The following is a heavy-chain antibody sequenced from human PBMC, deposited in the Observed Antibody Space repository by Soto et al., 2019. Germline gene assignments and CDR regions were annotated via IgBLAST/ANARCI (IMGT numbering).Heavy chain of an antibody. CDR2: VSSSAGST. J-gene: IGHJ4*02. CDR3: AKYDFWSGFDY. Sequence: ESGGGLVQPGGSLRLSCAASGFTFSSYAMSWVRQAPGKGLEWVSGVSSSAGSTDYADSVKGRFTISRDNSKNTLYLQMNSLRAEDTAVYYCAKYDFWSGFDYWGQGTLVTVSS. V-gene: IGHV3-23*01. CDR1: GFTFSSYA. D-gene: IGHD3-3*01.